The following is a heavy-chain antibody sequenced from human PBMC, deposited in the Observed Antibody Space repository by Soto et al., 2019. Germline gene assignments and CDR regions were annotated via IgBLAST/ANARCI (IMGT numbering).Heavy chain of an antibody. CDR1: GFTVSNDY. V-gene: IGHV3-53*01. D-gene: IGHD5-18*01. CDR2: IYSGGDT. J-gene: IGHJ6*02. Sequence: HLGGSLRLSCAASGFTVSNDYMNWVRQAPGKGLEWVSVIYSGGDTYYADSVKGRFTISRDNSKNTLYLQTNSLRAEDTAVYYCAKERGYNYGYDAMDVWGQGTTVTVSS. CDR3: AKERGYNYGYDAMDV.